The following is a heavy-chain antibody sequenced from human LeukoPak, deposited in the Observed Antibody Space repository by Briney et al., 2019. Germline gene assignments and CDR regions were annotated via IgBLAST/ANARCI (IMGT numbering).Heavy chain of an antibody. V-gene: IGHV3-30*18. J-gene: IGHJ4*02. CDR2: ITYDGRNI. D-gene: IGHD2-2*01. CDR3: AKGPLRGTAAAIDY. CDR1: GFTFNNYG. Sequence: GKSLRLSCAASGFTFNNYGMHWVRQAPGKGLEWVAVITYDGRNIHYPDSVKGRFTISRDISTDTLWLQMDSLRTEDTAVYYCAKGPLRGTAAAIDYWGQGTLVTVSS.